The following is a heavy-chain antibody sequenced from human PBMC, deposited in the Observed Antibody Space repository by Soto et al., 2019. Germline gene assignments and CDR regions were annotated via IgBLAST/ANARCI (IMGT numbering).Heavy chain of an antibody. Sequence: QVQLVESGGGLVKPGGSLRLSCATSGFIFSDYYMHWIRQAPGKGLEWISYIRGNGRIIQYADSAKGRFTISRDNAQNSLYLQMNSLRAGDTALYFCARDFDADSRTDFDYWGQGTLVTVSS. J-gene: IGHJ4*02. CDR2: IRGNGRII. V-gene: IGHV3-11*01. CDR1: GFIFSDYY. CDR3: ARDFDADSRTDFDY. D-gene: IGHD4-17*01.